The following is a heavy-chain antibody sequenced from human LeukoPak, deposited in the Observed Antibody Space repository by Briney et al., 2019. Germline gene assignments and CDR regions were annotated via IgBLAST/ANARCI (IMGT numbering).Heavy chain of an antibody. Sequence: GGSLRLSCAASGFTFSSYEMSWVRQAPGKGLEWVSSISGSGDSTYYADSVKGRFTISRDNSKNTLYLQMNSLRAEDTAVYYCAKSPGGRHHNWGQGTLVTVSS. CDR1: GFTFSSYE. D-gene: IGHD3-16*01. CDR3: AKSPGGRHHN. CDR2: ISGSGDST. J-gene: IGHJ4*02. V-gene: IGHV3-23*01.